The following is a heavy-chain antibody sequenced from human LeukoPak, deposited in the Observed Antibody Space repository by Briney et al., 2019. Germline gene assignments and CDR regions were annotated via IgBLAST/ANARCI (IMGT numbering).Heavy chain of an antibody. Sequence: GASVKVSCKASGYNFIDSYIHYYIHWVRQAPGQGLEWMGWINPSSGGTNYAQKLQGRVTMTRDTSINSAYMELSRLTSDDTAVYYCARGVHEYNYFDRWGQGTLVTVSS. D-gene: IGHD1-1*01. V-gene: IGHV1-2*02. CDR3: ARGVHEYNYFDR. J-gene: IGHJ5*02. CDR2: INPSSGGT. CDR1: GYNFIDSYIHYY.